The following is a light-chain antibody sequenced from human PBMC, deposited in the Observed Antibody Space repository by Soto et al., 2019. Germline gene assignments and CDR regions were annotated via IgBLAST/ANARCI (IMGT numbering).Light chain of an antibody. V-gene: IGKV1-39*01. Sequence: DIQMTQSPSSLSASVVDRVTITCRASQSISNYLNWYQQKPGKAPKLLIYAASSMQSGVPSRFSGSGSETDFTLTISSLQPDDSATYYCQQSFSPLWTFGQGTKVEV. CDR3: QQSFSPLWT. CDR1: QSISNY. CDR2: AAS. J-gene: IGKJ1*01.